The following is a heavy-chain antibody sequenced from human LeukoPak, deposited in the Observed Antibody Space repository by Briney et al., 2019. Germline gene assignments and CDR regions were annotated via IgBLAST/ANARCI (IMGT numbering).Heavy chain of an antibody. D-gene: IGHD2-2*02. J-gene: IGHJ4*02. CDR3: AKDHCSSTSCYRTHFDY. CDR1: GFTFSSYA. V-gene: IGHV3-23*01. CDR2: ISGSGGST. Sequence: PGGSLRLSCGASGFTFSSYAMSWVRQAPGKGLEWVSAISGSGGSTYYADSVKGRFTISRDNSKNTLYLQMNSLRAEDTAVYYCAKDHCSSTSCYRTHFDYWGQGTLVTVSS.